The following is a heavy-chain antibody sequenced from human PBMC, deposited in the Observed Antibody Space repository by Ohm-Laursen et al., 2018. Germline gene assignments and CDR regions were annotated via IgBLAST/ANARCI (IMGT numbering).Heavy chain of an antibody. V-gene: IGHV4-4*07. J-gene: IGHJ4*02. CDR2: IYTSGST. CDR3: ARQDSGDYYFDY. D-gene: IGHD4-17*01. CDR1: GGSISSYY. Sequence: SETLSLTCTVSGGSISSYYWSWIRQPAGQGLEWIGRIYTSGSTNYNPSLESRVTISADTSKNQFSLRLTSVTAADTAVYYCARQDSGDYYFDYWGQGTLVTVSS.